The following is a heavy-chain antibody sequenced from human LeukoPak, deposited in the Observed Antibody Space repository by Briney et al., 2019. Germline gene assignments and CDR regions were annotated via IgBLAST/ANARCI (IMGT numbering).Heavy chain of an antibody. CDR3: ARDKIPHSGWYPDY. Sequence: GASVKVSCKASGYTFTRYGISWVRQAPGQGLEWMGWISAYNGNTNYAQKLQGRVTMTTDTSTSTAYMELRSLRSDDTAVYYCARDKIPHSGWYPDYWGQGTLVTVSS. V-gene: IGHV1-18*01. D-gene: IGHD6-19*01. J-gene: IGHJ4*02. CDR2: ISAYNGNT. CDR1: GYTFTRYG.